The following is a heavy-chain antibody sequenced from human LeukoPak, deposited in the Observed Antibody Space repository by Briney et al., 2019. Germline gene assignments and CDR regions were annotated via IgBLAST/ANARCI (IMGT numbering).Heavy chain of an antibody. V-gene: IGHV3-23*01. J-gene: IGHJ5*02. D-gene: IGHD3-10*01. Sequence: PGGSLRLSCAASGFTFSSHAMTWVRQAPGKGLEWVSAISGSGDNTYYVDSVKGRFTISRDNSKNTLYLQMNSLRAEDTAVYYCAFELPPNWFDPWGQGTLVTVSS. CDR1: GFTFSSHA. CDR2: ISGSGDNT. CDR3: AFELPPNWFDP.